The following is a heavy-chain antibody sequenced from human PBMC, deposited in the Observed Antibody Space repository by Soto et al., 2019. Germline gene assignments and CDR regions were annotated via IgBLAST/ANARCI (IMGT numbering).Heavy chain of an antibody. D-gene: IGHD2-21*01. CDR3: ASDLGDHDALDI. J-gene: IGHJ3*02. CDR1: GYSFTSHA. Sequence: QVQLVQSGAEVKKPGASVKVSCKASGYSFTSHAMHWVRQAPGQRLEWMGWINAGNGNTRYSQKFQGRVTITRDTSASTAYMELSSLRSEDTAVYYCASDLGDHDALDIWGQGTMVTVS. V-gene: IGHV1-3*01. CDR2: INAGNGNT.